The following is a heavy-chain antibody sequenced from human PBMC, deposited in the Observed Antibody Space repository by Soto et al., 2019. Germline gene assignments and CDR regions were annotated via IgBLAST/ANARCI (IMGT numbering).Heavy chain of an antibody. CDR1: GGSISSYY. J-gene: IGHJ4*02. V-gene: IGHV4-59*01. CDR3: ARDFPGYCSGGSCHYYFDY. CDR2: IYYSGST. Sequence: QVQLQESGPGLVKPSETLSLTCTVSGGSISSYYWSWIRQPPGKGLEWIGYIYYSGSTNYNPSLKRRATISVDTSKNQFSLKLSSVTAADTAVYYCARDFPGYCSGGSCHYYFDYWGQGTLVTVSS. D-gene: IGHD2-15*01.